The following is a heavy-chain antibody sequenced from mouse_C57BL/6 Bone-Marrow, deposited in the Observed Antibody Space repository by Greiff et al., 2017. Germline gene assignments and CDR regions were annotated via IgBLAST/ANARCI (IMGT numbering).Heavy chain of an antibody. J-gene: IGHJ4*01. CDR3: ARGAVTTHYYAMDY. V-gene: IGHV5-12*01. CDR2: ISNGGGST. Sequence: EVKLMESGGGLVQPGGSLKLSCAASGFTFSDYYMYWVRQTPEKRLEWVAYISNGGGSTYYPDTVKGRFTIARDNAKHTLYLQMSRLKSEDTAMYYRARGAVTTHYYAMDYWGQGTSVTVSS. CDR1: GFTFSDYY. D-gene: IGHD2-2*01.